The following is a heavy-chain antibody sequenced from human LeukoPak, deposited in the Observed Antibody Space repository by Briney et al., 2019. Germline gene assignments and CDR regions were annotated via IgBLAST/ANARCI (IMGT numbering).Heavy chain of an antibody. CDR3: ARDGSWGERLDY. J-gene: IGHJ4*02. CDR1: GFTFSSYA. CDR2: ISYDGSNK. V-gene: IGHV3-30-3*01. D-gene: IGHD1-26*01. Sequence: GGSLRLSCAASGFTFSSYAMHWVRQAPGKGLEWVAVISYDGSNKYYADSVKGRFTISRDNSKNTLYPQMNSLRAEDTAVYYCARDGSWGERLDYWGQGTLVTVSS.